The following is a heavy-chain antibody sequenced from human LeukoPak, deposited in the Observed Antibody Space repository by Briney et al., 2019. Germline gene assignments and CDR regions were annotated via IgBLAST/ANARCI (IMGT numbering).Heavy chain of an antibody. J-gene: IGHJ4*02. D-gene: IGHD3-16*01. Sequence: ASVKVSCKSSGYTFTTYGITWVRQAPGRGLEWMGWISTDNGDTNYAQKLQGRVTMTTDTSTSTAYMELRSLRSDDTAVYYCAREGLGELTLDYWGQGTLVTVSS. CDR2: ISTDNGDT. CDR1: GYTFTTYG. CDR3: AREGLGELTLDY. V-gene: IGHV1-18*01.